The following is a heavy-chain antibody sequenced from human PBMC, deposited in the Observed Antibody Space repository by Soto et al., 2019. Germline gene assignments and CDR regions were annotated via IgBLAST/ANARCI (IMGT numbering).Heavy chain of an antibody. CDR2: IYYSGST. J-gene: IGHJ5*02. D-gene: IGHD4-4*01. V-gene: IGHV4-59*08. CDR3: ARQGSNYPQAWLDP. Sequence: SETLSLTCTVSGGSISSYYWSWIRQPPGKGLEWIGYIYYSGSTNYNPSLKSRVTISVDTSKNQFSLKLSSVTAADTAVYYCARQGSNYPQAWLDPWGQGTLVTVSS. CDR1: GGSISSYY.